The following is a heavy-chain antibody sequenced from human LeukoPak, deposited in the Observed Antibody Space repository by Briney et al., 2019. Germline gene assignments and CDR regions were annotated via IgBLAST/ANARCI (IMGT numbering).Heavy chain of an antibody. V-gene: IGHV4-59*11. CDR1: GGSISSHY. Sequence: PSETLSLTCTVSGGSISSHYWSWIRQPPGKGLEWIGYVSDSGSTNYNPSLKSRVTVSVDTSKDQFSLKLTSVTAADTAVYYCARTGSSWPLYYYSYMDVWGKGTTVTVSS. D-gene: IGHD6-13*01. J-gene: IGHJ6*03. CDR2: VSDSGST. CDR3: ARTGSSWPLYYYSYMDV.